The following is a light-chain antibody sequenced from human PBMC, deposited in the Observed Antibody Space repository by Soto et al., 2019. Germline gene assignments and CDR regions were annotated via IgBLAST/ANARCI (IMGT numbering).Light chain of an antibody. V-gene: IGKV1-39*01. Sequence: DIQMTQSPSSLSASVGDRVTITCRASQSISSYLNWYQQKPGKAPKLLIYAASSLQSGVPSRFSGSGSGTDFTLTISSLQPEAFATYYCQQSYSTSQYTFGQGTKLEIK. J-gene: IGKJ2*01. CDR1: QSISSY. CDR3: QQSYSTSQYT. CDR2: AAS.